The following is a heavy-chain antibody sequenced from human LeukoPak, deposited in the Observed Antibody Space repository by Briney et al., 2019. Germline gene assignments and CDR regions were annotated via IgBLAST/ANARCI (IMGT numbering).Heavy chain of an antibody. CDR3: APDGDYTFFDY. J-gene: IGHJ4*02. CDR1: GFTFSSYG. CDR2: ISYDGSNK. Sequence: GGSLRLSCAASGFTFSSYGMHWVRQAPGKGLEWVAVISYDGSNKYYADSVKGRFTISRDNSKNTLYLQMNSLRAEDTAVYYCAPDGDYTFFDYWGQGTLVTVSS. V-gene: IGHV3-30*03. D-gene: IGHD4-17*01.